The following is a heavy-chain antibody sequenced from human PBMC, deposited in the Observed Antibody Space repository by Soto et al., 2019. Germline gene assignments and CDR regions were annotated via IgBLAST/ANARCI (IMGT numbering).Heavy chain of an antibody. J-gene: IGHJ3*02. V-gene: IGHV4-39*01. D-gene: IGHD1-26*01. Sequence: SETLSLTCTFFSVSISRSRCQWGGLRQPPGKGLEWIASIKYSGTTFYNPSLKSRVTLSVDTSKNQFALKLSSVTAAETAVYYCARHGITGSYYDAFDIWGQGTMVT. CDR2: IKYSGTT. CDR1: SVSISRSRCQ. CDR3: ARHGITGSYYDAFDI.